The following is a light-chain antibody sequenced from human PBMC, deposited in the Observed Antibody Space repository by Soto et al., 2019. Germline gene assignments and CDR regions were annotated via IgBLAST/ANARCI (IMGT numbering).Light chain of an antibody. Sequence: AIRMTQSPSSLSAFTGDRVTITCRASQGISNYLVWYQQKPGKAPKLLISAVSTLQSGVPSRFSGSGSGTDFTLTISYLQSEDFATYYCQQYYTYPRTFGQGTKVDIK. V-gene: IGKV1-8*01. J-gene: IGKJ1*01. CDR1: QGISNY. CDR3: QQYYTYPRT. CDR2: AVS.